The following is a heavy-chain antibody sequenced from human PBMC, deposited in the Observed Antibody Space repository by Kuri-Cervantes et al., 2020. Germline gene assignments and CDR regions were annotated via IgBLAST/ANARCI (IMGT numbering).Heavy chain of an antibody. D-gene: IGHD1-26*01. Sequence: SETLSLTCAVYGGSFSGYYWSWIRQPPGKGLEWIGTIYHSGSTYFNPSLKSRVTISVDTSKNQFSLKLSSVTAADTAVYFCARRVGPSDSFDIWGQGTMVTVSS. CDR1: GGSFSGYY. V-gene: IGHV4-34*01. CDR2: IYHSGST. CDR3: ARRVGPSDSFDI. J-gene: IGHJ3*02.